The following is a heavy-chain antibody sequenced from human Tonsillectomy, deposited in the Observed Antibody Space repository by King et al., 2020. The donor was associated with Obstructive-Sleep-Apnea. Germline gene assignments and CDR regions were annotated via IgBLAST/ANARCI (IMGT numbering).Heavy chain of an antibody. D-gene: IGHD3-9*01. J-gene: IGHJ6*02. CDR1: GDSIHNYY. V-gene: IGHV4-59*12. Sequence: VQLQESGPGLVKPSETLSLTCTVSGDSIHNYYWSWIRQPPGKGLEWFGHIHPSGRTNYNPSHKSRVTISVDTSKSQFSLKLSAVIAADTAVYFCARLPDFDWVYGMDVWGQGTTVTVSS. CDR2: IHPSGRT. CDR3: ARLPDFDWVYGMDV.